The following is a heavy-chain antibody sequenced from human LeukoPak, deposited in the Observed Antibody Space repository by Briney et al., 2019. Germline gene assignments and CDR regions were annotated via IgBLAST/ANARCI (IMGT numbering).Heavy chain of an antibody. J-gene: IGHJ4*02. CDR3: ASVPSSSWYAFDY. CDR2: INHSGST. V-gene: IGHV4-34*01. Sequence: SETLSLTRAVYGGSFSGYYWSWIRQPPGKGLEWIGEINHSGSTNYNPSLKSRVTISVDTSKNQFSLKLSSVTAADTAVYYCASVPSSSWYAFDYWGQGTLVTVSS. D-gene: IGHD6-13*01. CDR1: GGSFSGYY.